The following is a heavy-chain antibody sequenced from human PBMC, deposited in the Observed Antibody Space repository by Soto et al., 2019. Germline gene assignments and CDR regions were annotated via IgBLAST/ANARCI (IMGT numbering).Heavy chain of an antibody. CDR2: IYPGDSDT. D-gene: IGHD3-10*01. Sequence: GESLKISFKGSGYSFTIYCIGWVLQMPGKGLEWMGIIYPGDSDTRYSPSFQGQVTISADKSISTAYLQWSSLKASDTAMYYCARHGVLIEAPFDYWGQGILVSVPS. J-gene: IGHJ4*02. CDR1: GYSFTIYC. CDR3: ARHGVLIEAPFDY. V-gene: IGHV5-51*01.